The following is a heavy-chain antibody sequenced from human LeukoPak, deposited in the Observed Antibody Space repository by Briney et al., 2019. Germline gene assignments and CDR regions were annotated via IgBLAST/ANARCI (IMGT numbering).Heavy chain of an antibody. CDR2: INHSGST. Sequence: PSETLSLTCAVYGGSFSGYYWSWIRQPPGKGLEWLGEINHSGSTNYNPSLKSRVTISVDTSKNQFSLKLSSVTAADTAVYYCAGRPLRYFDWLPRGYYYYYMDVWGKGTTVTISS. J-gene: IGHJ6*03. CDR1: GGSFSGYY. V-gene: IGHV4-34*01. CDR3: AGRPLRYFDWLPRGYYYYYMDV. D-gene: IGHD3-9*01.